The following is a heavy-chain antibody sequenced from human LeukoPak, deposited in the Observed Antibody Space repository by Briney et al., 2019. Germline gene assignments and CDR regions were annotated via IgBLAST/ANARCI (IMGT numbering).Heavy chain of an antibody. CDR1: GFTFSSYA. V-gene: IGHV3-23*01. Sequence: GGSLSLSCAASGFTFSSYAMSWVRQAPGKGRGWVSAISGSGGSTYYADSVKGRFTISRDNSKNTLYLQMNSLRAEDTAVYYCARDGEYYDILTRRPYYYYGMDVWGQGTTVTVS. CDR3: ARDGEYYDILTRRPYYYYGMDV. D-gene: IGHD3-9*01. J-gene: IGHJ6*02. CDR2: ISGSGGST.